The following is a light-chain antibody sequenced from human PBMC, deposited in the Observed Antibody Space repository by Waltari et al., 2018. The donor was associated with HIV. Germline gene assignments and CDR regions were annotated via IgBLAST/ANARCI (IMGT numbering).Light chain of an antibody. J-gene: IGKJ4*01. CDR2: AAS. Sequence: AIRMTQSPSSFSASTGDRVTITCRARQAISSYLAWYQQKPGKAPKLLIYAASTLKSGVPSRFSGSGSGTDFTLAISCLQSEDFATYYCQQYYSYPLTFGGGTKVEIK. V-gene: IGKV1-8*01. CDR3: QQYYSYPLT. CDR1: QAISSY.